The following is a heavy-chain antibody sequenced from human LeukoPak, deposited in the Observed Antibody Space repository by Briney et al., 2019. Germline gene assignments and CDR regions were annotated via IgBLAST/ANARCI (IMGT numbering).Heavy chain of an antibody. V-gene: IGHV3-30*02. CDR3: ANGYCTNGVCYPYYYYYMDV. J-gene: IGHJ6*03. Sequence: GGSLRLSCAASGFTFSSYGMHWVRQAPGKGLEWVAFIRYDGSNKYYADSVKGRFTISRDNSKNTLYLQMNSLRAEDTAVYYCANGYCTNGVCYPYYYYYMDVWGKGTTVTVSS. CDR1: GFTFSSYG. CDR2: IRYDGSNK. D-gene: IGHD2-8*01.